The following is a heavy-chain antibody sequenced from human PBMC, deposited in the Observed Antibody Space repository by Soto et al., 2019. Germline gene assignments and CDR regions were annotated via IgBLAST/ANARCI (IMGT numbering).Heavy chain of an antibody. Sequence: GVSLRLSCAASGFTFSSYSMNWVRQAPGKGLEWVAVISYDGSNKYYADSVKGRFTISRDNSKNTLYLQMNSLRAEDTAVYYCAVSGGIIQDYYYHGMDVWGQGTTVTVSS. V-gene: IGHV3-30*03. CDR3: AVSGGIIQDYYYHGMDV. J-gene: IGHJ6*02. CDR2: ISYDGSNK. CDR1: GFTFSSYS. D-gene: IGHD2-15*01.